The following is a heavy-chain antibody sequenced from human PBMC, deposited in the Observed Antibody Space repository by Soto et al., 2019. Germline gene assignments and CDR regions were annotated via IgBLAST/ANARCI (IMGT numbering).Heavy chain of an antibody. Sequence: SVKVFCKASGFTFINSAIQWVRQARGQRLEWMGWIVVGSGHINYAQKFQERLSITRDMSTSTAYMELSSLTLEDTAVYYCAAVQGGGATFHFWGPGTLVTSPQ. D-gene: IGHD1-26*01. CDR3: AAVQGGGATFHF. CDR1: GFTFINSA. J-gene: IGHJ4*02. V-gene: IGHV1-58*02. CDR2: IVVGSGHI.